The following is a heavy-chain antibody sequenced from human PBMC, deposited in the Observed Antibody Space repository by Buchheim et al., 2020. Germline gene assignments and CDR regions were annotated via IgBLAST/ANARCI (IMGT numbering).Heavy chain of an antibody. V-gene: IGHV3-21*01. CDR2: ISSSSSYI. J-gene: IGHJ6*02. Sequence: EVQLVESGGGLVKPGGSLRLSCAASGFTFSSYSMNWVRQAPGKGLEWVSSISSSSSYIYYADSVKGRFTISRDNAQNSLYLQMNSLRAEDTAVYYCSRDTVVTRPPWYYGMDVWGQGTT. D-gene: IGHD4-23*01. CDR1: GFTFSSYS. CDR3: SRDTVVTRPPWYYGMDV.